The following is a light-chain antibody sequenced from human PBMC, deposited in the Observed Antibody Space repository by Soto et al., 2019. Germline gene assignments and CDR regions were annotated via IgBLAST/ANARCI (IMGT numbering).Light chain of an antibody. CDR2: RDT. Sequence: SYELTQPLSVSVALGQTARITCRGNNIGSKNVHWYQLNPGQAPVLVIYRDTNRPSGIPERFSGSNSGNTATLAISGAQVGDDADYYCQVWDSSTVVFGGGTKLTVL. CDR1: NIGSKN. V-gene: IGLV3-9*01. J-gene: IGLJ3*02. CDR3: QVWDSSTVV.